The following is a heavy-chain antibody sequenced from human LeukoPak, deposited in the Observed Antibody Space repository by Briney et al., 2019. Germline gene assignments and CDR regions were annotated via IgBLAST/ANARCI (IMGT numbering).Heavy chain of an antibody. CDR1: GFTFSSYA. D-gene: IGHD5-18*01. CDR2: ISYDGSNK. V-gene: IGHV3-30-3*01. Sequence: GGSLRLSCAASGFTFSSYAMHWVRLAPGKGLEWVAVISYDGSNKYYADSVKGRFTISRDNSKNTLYLQMNSLRAEDTAVYYCARDHGTAMAGASWFDPWGQGTLVTVSS. CDR3: ARDHGTAMAGASWFDP. J-gene: IGHJ5*02.